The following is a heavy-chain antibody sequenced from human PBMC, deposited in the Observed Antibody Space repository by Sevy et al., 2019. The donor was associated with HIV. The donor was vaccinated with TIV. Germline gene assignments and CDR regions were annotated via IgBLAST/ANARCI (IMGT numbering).Heavy chain of an antibody. D-gene: IGHD6-13*01. J-gene: IGHJ4*02. CDR2: VYWNDEK. CDR1: GLSLTTGGVG. Sequence: SGPTLVNPTQTLTLTCSFSGLSLTTGGVGVGWIRQPPGEALEWLALVYWNDEKHYSPSLKTRLTITKDTSKNQVVLTMTNMDHVDTATYFCVHAVRAAAGLIDFWGQGTVVTVSS. V-gene: IGHV2-5*01. CDR3: VHAVRAAAGLIDF.